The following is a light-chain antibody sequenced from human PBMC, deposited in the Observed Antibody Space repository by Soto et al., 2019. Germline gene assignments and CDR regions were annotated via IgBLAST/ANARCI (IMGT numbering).Light chain of an antibody. Sequence: EIVLTQSPGTLSLSPGERATLSCRASQSVSSHNVAWYQQKPGQAPRLLIYGASSRATGIPDRFSGSGSGRDFTLTISRLEPEDFVVYYCQQYGSSPPRTFGQGTKLEIK. J-gene: IGKJ2*01. CDR3: QQYGSSPPRT. CDR1: QSVSSHN. CDR2: GAS. V-gene: IGKV3-20*01.